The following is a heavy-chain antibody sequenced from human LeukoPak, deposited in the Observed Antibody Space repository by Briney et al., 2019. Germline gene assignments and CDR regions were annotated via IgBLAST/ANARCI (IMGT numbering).Heavy chain of an antibody. Sequence: ASVKVSCKASGGTFISYAISWVRQAPGQGLEWMGGIIPIFGTANYAQKFQGRVAITADESTSTAYMELSSLRSEDTAVYYCAREGWYYDSSGYSPYYFDYWGQGTLVTVSS. J-gene: IGHJ4*02. D-gene: IGHD3-22*01. V-gene: IGHV1-69*01. CDR2: IIPIFGTA. CDR1: GGTFISYA. CDR3: AREGWYYDSSGYSPYYFDY.